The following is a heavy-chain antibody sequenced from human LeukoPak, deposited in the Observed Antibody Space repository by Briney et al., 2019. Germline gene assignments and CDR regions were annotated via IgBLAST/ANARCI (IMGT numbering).Heavy chain of an antibody. CDR1: GFTFSTYW. J-gene: IGHJ4*02. V-gene: IGHV3-74*01. D-gene: IGHD3-10*01. CDR3: VRVGGRSSIGGDC. CDR2: IKSDGSNS. Sequence: TGGSLRLSCAASGFTFSTYWMHWVRQAPGTGLVWVSRIKSDGSNSNYADCVKGRFTISRDNAENTLYLQMNSLRAEDTAVYHCVRVGGRSSIGGDCWGQGTLVTVSS.